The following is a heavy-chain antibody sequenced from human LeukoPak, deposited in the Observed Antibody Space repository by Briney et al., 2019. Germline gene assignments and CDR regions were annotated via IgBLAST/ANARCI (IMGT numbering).Heavy chain of an antibody. CDR1: GGSISSYY. Sequence: SETLSLTCTVSGGSISSYYWSWIRQPPGKGLEWIGYIYYSGSTNYNPSLKSRVTISVDTSKNQFSLKLSSVTAADTAVYYCARARPLYGSGSSPQSNWFDPWGQGTLVTVSS. D-gene: IGHD3-10*01. CDR2: IYYSGST. J-gene: IGHJ5*02. CDR3: ARARPLYGSGSSPQSNWFDP. V-gene: IGHV4-59*08.